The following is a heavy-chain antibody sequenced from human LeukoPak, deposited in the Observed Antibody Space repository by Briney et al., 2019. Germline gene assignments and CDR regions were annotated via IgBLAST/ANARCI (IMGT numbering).Heavy chain of an antibody. CDR3: ARTRGSGYYNYYYYMDV. J-gene: IGHJ6*03. CDR1: GGSISSYY. V-gene: IGHV4-59*01. Sequence: SETLSLTCTVSGGSISSYYWSWIRQPPRKGLEWIGYIYYSGSTNYNPSLKSRVTISVDTSKNQFSLKLSSVTAADTAVYYCARTRGSGYYNYYYYMDVWGKGTTVTVSS. CDR2: IYYSGST. D-gene: IGHD3-3*01.